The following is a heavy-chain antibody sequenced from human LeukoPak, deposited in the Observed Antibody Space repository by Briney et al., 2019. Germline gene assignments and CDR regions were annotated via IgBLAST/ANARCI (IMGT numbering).Heavy chain of an antibody. Sequence: PSQTLSLTCTVSGGSISSSDYYWSWIRQPPGKGLEWIGYIYHSGSTYYNPSLKSRVSISVDRSKSQFSLKLSSVTAADTAVYYCAREYFYGSGSARAFDYWGQGTLVTVSS. V-gene: IGHV4-30-4*01. D-gene: IGHD3-10*01. CDR1: GGSISSSDYY. J-gene: IGHJ4*02. CDR2: IYHSGST. CDR3: AREYFYGSGSARAFDY.